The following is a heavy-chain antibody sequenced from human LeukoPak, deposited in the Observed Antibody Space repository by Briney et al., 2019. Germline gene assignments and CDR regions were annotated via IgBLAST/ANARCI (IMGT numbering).Heavy chain of an antibody. D-gene: IGHD3-16*01. CDR3: ARTALFGGRLTTPGLDY. V-gene: IGHV3-21*01. CDR2: ISNSGIYI. J-gene: IGHJ4*02. CDR1: GFTFSSYN. Sequence: GGSLRLSCAASGFTFSSYNMNWVRQPPGKGLEWVSSISNSGIYIYYAHSLKGRFTISRDNAKNSLYLQMNSLRAEDTAVYYCARTALFGGRLTTPGLDYWGQGTLVTVSS.